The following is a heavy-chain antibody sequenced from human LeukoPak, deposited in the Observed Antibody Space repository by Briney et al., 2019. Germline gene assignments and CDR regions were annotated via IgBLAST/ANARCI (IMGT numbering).Heavy chain of an antibody. CDR3: AKGRGLYYYYGMDV. Sequence: PGGSLRLSCAASGFTFSSYGMHWVRQAPGKGLEWVAVISYDGSNKYYADSVKGRFTISRDNSKNTLYLQMNSLRAEDTAVYYCAKGRGLYYYYGMDVWGQGTTVTVSS. V-gene: IGHV3-30*18. J-gene: IGHJ6*02. CDR2: ISYDGSNK. CDR1: GFTFSSYG.